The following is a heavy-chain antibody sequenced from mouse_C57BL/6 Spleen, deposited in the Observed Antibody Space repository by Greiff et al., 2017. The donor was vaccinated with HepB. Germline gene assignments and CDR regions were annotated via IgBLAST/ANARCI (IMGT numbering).Heavy chain of an antibody. CDR1: GYTFTSYW. J-gene: IGHJ2*01. CDR2: IHPNSGST. CDR3: AKSYGGYPYFDY. V-gene: IGHV1-64*01. Sequence: QVQLQQPGAELVKPGASVKLSCKASGYTFTSYWMHWVKQRPGQGLEWIGMIHPNSGSTNYNEKFKSKATLTVDKSSSTAYMQLSSLTSEDSAVYYCAKSYGGYPYFDYWGQGTTLTVSS. D-gene: IGHD1-1*02.